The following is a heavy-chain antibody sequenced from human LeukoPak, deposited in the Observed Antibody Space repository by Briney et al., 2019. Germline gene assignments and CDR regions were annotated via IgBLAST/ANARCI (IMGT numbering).Heavy chain of an antibody. V-gene: IGHV4-59*08. D-gene: IGHD1-26*01. J-gene: IGHJ5*02. CDR2: ISYSGST. CDR1: GGSISSYY. Sequence: SETLPLTCTVSGGSISSYYWSWIRQPPGKGLEWIGYISYSGSTNYNPSLKSRVTISVDTSKNQFSLKLSSVTAADTAVYYCARRCSGTYGHWFDPWGQGTLVTVSS. CDR3: ARRCSGTYGHWFDP.